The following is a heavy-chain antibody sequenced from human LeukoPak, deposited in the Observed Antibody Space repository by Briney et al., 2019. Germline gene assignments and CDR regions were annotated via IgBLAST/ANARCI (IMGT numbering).Heavy chain of an antibody. V-gene: IGHV3-30*18. CDR2: ISFDGSNK. CDR1: GFTFSSYG. J-gene: IGHJ4*02. D-gene: IGHD3-3*01. CDR3: AKDKGHYDFWSGYPYYFDY. Sequence: GGSLRLSCAASGFTFSSYGMHWVRQAPGKGLEWVAVISFDGSNKYYAETVKGRFTISRDNSKNTLYLQMNSLRAEDTAVYYCAKDKGHYDFWSGYPYYFDYWGQGTLVTVSS.